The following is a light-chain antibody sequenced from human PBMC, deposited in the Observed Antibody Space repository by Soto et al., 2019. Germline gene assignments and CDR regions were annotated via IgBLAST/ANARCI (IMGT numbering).Light chain of an antibody. J-gene: IGKJ1*01. CDR1: QSVTSTH. CDR3: QHFDGSLWT. V-gene: IGKV3-20*01. Sequence: EIVLTQSPGTLSLSPGERATLSCRASQSVTSTHLARYQQKPGQAPRLLIYDASTRATGIPDRFSGSGSGTDFTLTISRLEPEDFAVYCCQHFDGSLWTFGPGTKVEIK. CDR2: DAS.